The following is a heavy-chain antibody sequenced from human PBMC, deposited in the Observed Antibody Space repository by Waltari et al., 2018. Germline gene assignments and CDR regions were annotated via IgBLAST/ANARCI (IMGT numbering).Heavy chain of an antibody. CDR1: GFTVSTYT. D-gene: IGHD3-16*01. CDR2: ISSTRSYI. V-gene: IGHV3-21*02. J-gene: IGHJ3*02. Sequence: EVQLVESGGGLVKPGGSLRLSCSASGFTVSTYTINWVRQAPGKGLEWVSSISSTRSYIYYADSVKGRFTISRDNANNSLYLQMSSLRAEDTAIYYCARDSARNYDYISGGHAFDIWGQGTMITVSS. CDR3: ARDSARNYDYISGGHAFDI.